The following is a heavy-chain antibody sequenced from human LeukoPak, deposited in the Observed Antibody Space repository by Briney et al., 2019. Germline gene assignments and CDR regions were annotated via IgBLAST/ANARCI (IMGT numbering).Heavy chain of an antibody. Sequence: PGGSLRLSCASSGITFSSYAMSWVRQAPGKGLEWVSAISGTGGNTNYADSVKGRFTISRDNSKNTVYLQMNSLRAEDTAVYYCARRPGSDYYGMDVWGQGTTVTVSS. CDR2: ISGTGGNT. V-gene: IGHV3-23*01. D-gene: IGHD1-14*01. J-gene: IGHJ6*02. CDR1: GITFSSYA. CDR3: ARRPGSDYYGMDV.